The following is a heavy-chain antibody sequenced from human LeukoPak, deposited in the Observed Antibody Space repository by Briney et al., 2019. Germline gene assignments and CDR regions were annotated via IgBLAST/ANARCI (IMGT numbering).Heavy chain of an antibody. J-gene: IGHJ4*02. Sequence: WASVKVSCKASGYTFTSYGISWVRQAPGQGLEWMGWISAYNGNTNYAQKLQGRVTMTTDTSTSTAYMELRSLRSEDTAVYYCARRYGGYYGDPAQDCWGQGTLVTVSS. CDR2: ISAYNGNT. V-gene: IGHV1-18*01. CDR3: ARRYGGYYGDPAQDC. CDR1: GYTFTSYG. D-gene: IGHD4-17*01.